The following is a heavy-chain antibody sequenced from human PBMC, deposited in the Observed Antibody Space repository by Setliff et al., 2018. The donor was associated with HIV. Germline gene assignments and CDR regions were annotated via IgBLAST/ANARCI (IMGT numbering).Heavy chain of an antibody. D-gene: IGHD2-8*01. CDR1: GYIFTDYY. CDR3: ARIVALNGYPSDY. CDR2: INPNGGYT. V-gene: IGHV1-2*02. J-gene: IGHJ4*02. Sequence: ASVKVSCKASGYIFTDYYIHWVRQAPGQGLEWMGWINPNGGYTNYAQKFLGRVTMTQDTSFTTAYLELSRLGSDDTAVYYCARIVALNGYPSDYWGQGTLVTVSS.